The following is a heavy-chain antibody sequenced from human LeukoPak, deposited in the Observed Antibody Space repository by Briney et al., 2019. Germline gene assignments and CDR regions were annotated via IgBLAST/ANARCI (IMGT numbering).Heavy chain of an antibody. D-gene: IGHD3-16*01. CDR2: IYSGGST. V-gene: IGHV3-53*01. CDR1: GFTVSNNY. J-gene: IGHJ4*02. CDR3: AAQGVFSHGGY. Sequence: PGGSLRLSCEASGFTVSNNYMSWVRQAPGKGLEWVSVIYSGGSTYYTDSVKGRFTISRDTSKNTLYLQMNSLRAEDTAVYYCAAQGVFSHGGYWGQGTLVTVSS.